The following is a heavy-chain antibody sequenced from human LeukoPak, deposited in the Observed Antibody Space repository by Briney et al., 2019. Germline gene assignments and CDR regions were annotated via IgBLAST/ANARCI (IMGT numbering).Heavy chain of an antibody. CDR2: IYYSGNT. V-gene: IGHV4-59*01. CDR3: ARVGQGSFDY. Sequence: SETLSLTCIVSGGSISSYYWSWIRQPPGKGLEWIGYIYYSGNTNYNPSLKSRVTMSIDTSKNQFSLKLSSVTAADTAVYYCARVGQGSFDYWGXXXLVTVSS. D-gene: IGHD3-16*01. CDR1: GGSISSYY. J-gene: IGHJ4*01.